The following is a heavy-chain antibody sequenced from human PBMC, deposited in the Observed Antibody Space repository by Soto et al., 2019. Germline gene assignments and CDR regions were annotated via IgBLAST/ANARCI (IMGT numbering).Heavy chain of an antibody. CDR1: GFTFNNYA. J-gene: IGHJ4*02. D-gene: IGHD3-10*01. CDR3: AKGRGGSGSLTPRVDF. V-gene: IGHV3-23*01. Sequence: EVQLLESGGGLVQPGGSLRLSCAASGFTFNNYAMTWVRQAPGKRLEWVSAISCGGDTTSYADSVKCRFTVSRHGSKHTLSLQMSSLRAEDTALYYCAKGRGGSGSLTPRVDFWGQGTLVTVSS. CDR2: ISCGGDTT.